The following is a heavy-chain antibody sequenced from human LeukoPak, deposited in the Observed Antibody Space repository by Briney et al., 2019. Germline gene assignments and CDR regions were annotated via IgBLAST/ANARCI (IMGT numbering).Heavy chain of an antibody. Sequence: QPGGSLRLSCAASGFTFSTYWMHWVRQAPGKGLVCVSRINPDGTTTSYADSVKSRFTISRDNAKDTVYLQMNSLRAEDTAVYYCARASIGWYPFDYWRQGTLVTVSS. CDR1: GFTFSTYW. V-gene: IGHV3-74*01. J-gene: IGHJ4*02. D-gene: IGHD6-19*01. CDR2: INPDGTTT. CDR3: ARASIGWYPFDY.